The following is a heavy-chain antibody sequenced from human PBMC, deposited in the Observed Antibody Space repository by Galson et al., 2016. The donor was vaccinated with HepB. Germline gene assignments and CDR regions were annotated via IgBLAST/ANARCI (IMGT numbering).Heavy chain of an antibody. CDR2: IKGDGSEE. D-gene: IGHD2-15*01. J-gene: IGHJ4*02. CDR3: ARVSEWWD. V-gene: IGHV3-7*01. Sequence: SLRLSCAASGFTFDTFWMAWVRQAPGKGLEWVATIKGDGSEEYYLDSVRGRFTDSRDNAKNSLYLQMNSLRAEDTAVYYCARVSEWWDWGQGTLVIVSS. CDR1: GFTFDTFW.